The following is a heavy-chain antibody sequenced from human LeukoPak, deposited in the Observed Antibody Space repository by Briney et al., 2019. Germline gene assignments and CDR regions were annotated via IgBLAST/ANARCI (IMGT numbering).Heavy chain of an antibody. V-gene: IGHV1-2*06. CDR2: INPNSGGT. D-gene: IGHD3-16*02. CDR1: GYTFTGYY. CDR3: ALGGVIYFYYYYYMDV. J-gene: IGHJ6*03. Sequence: GASVKVSCKASGYTFTGYYMHWVRQAPGQGLEWMGRINPNSGGTNYAQKFQGRVTMTRDTSISTAYMEMSRLRSDATAVYYCALGGVIYFYYYYYMDVWGKGTTVTVSS.